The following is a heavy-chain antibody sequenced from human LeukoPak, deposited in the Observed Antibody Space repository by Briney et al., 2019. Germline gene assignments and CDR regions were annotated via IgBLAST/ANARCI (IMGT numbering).Heavy chain of an antibody. CDR2: ISGSGGST. CDR3: AKRGLAAKAAGGYFDY. CDR1: GFTFSSYA. J-gene: IGHJ4*02. V-gene: IGHV3-23*01. D-gene: IGHD6-13*01. Sequence: GGSLRLSCAASGFTFSSYAMSWVRQAPGKGLEWVSAISGSGGSTYYADSVKGRFTNSRDNSKNTLYLQMNSLRAEDTAVYYCAKRGLAAKAAGGYFDYWGQGTLVTVSS.